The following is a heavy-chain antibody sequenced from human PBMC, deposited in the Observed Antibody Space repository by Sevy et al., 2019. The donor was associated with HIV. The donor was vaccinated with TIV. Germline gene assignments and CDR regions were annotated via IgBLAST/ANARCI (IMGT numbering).Heavy chain of an antibody. V-gene: IGHV3-49*04. D-gene: IGHD6-13*01. CDR2: LKSDVYGGTV. CDR3: TRWKAAQSIFDY. Sequence: LAGGSLRLSCTASGFTFGDYCMSWVRQAPGKGLEWVAFLKSDVYGGTVDHAASVRGRFVISRDDSKTIAYLQMNDLKTEDTGVYYCTRWKAAQSIFDYWGQGALVTVSS. CDR1: GFTFGDYC. J-gene: IGHJ4*02.